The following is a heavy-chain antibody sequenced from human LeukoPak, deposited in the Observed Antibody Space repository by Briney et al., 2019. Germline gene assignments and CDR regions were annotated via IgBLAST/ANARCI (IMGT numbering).Heavy chain of an antibody. V-gene: IGHV4-59*01. CDR3: ARAGRTDGYKSYSDY. CDR1: GGSISSYY. Sequence: SETLSLTCTVSGGSISSYYWSWIRQSPGKGLEWIGYIYYSGSTNYNPSLKSRVTISVDTSKNQFSLTLSSVTAADTAVYYCARAGRTDGYKSYSDYWGQGTLVTVSS. J-gene: IGHJ4*02. D-gene: IGHD5-24*01. CDR2: IYYSGST.